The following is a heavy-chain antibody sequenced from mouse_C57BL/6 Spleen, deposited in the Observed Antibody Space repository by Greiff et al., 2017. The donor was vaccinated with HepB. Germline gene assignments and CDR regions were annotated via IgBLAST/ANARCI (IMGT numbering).Heavy chain of an antibody. D-gene: IGHD2-4*01. CDR1: GYTFTDYY. CDR2: INPNNGGT. V-gene: IGHV1-26*01. Sequence: VQLQQSGPELVKPGASVKISCKASGYTFTDYYMNWVKQSHGKSLEWIGDINPNNGGTSYNQKFKGKATLTVDKSSSTAYMELRSLTSEDSAVYYCAGDYDEGAWFAYWGQGTLVTVSA. J-gene: IGHJ3*01. CDR3: AGDYDEGAWFAY.